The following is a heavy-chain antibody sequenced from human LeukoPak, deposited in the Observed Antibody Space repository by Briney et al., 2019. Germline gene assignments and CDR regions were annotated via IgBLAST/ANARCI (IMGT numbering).Heavy chain of an antibody. J-gene: IGHJ4*02. Sequence: PSETLSLTCAVYGGSFSGYYWSWIRQPPGKGLEWIGEINHSGSTYYNPSLKGRVTISVDTSKNQFSLKLSSVTAADTAVYYCARQEPLWEQAGFDYWGQGTLVTVSS. CDR1: GGSFSGYY. CDR3: ARQEPLWEQAGFDY. CDR2: INHSGST. D-gene: IGHD1-26*01. V-gene: IGHV4-34*01.